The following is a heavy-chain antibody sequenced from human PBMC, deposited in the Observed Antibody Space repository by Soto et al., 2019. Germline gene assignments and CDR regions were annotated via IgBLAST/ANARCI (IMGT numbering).Heavy chain of an antibody. CDR1: GGSISSSSFY. Sequence: SETLSLTCSVSGGSISSSSFYWGWIRQPPGKGLEWIGSIYYSGNTYYNPSLESRVAISADTSTNQFSLKLSSVTAADTAVYYCVRSRASTPNWFDHWGQGTLVTVSS. V-gene: IGHV4-39*01. J-gene: IGHJ5*02. CDR3: VRSRASTPNWFDH. CDR2: IYYSGNT.